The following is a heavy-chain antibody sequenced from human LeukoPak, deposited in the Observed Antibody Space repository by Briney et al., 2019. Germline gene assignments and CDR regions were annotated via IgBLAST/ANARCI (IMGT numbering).Heavy chain of an antibody. V-gene: IGHV3-23*01. Sequence: GGSLRLSCAASGFTFSSYAMSWVRQAPGKGLEWVSAISGSGGSTYYADSVKGRFTISRDNSKNTLYLQMNSLRAEDTAVYYCAKDSDSRITIFGVVTVYWGQGTLVTVSS. CDR2: ISGSGGST. CDR1: GFTFSSYA. CDR3: AKDSDSRITIFGVVTVY. D-gene: IGHD3-3*01. J-gene: IGHJ4*02.